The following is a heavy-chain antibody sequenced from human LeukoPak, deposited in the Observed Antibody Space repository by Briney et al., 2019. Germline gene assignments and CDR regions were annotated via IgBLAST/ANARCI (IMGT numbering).Heavy chain of an antibody. CDR3: TRAPPRSGAVAATDY. V-gene: IGHV3-73*01. CDR2: IRSKANSYAT. D-gene: IGHD6-19*01. J-gene: IGHJ4*02. CDR1: GFTFSGSA. Sequence: GGSLRLSCAASGFTFSGSAMHWVRQASGKGLEWVGRIRSKANSYATAYAASVKGRFTISRDDSKSTAYLQMNSLKTEDTAVYYCTRAPPRSGAVAATDYWGQGTLVTVSS.